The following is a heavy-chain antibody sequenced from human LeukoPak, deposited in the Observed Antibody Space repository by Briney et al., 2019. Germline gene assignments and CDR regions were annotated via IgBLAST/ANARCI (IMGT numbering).Heavy chain of an antibody. CDR3: ARDPAYYYDSSGSISGDY. CDR1: GGTFSSYA. V-gene: IGHV1-69*04. Sequence: SVKVSCKASGGTFSSYAISWVRQAPGQGLEWMGRIIPILGIASYAQKFQGRVTITADKSTSTAYMELSSLRSEDTAVYYCARDPAYYYDSSGSISGDYWGQGTLVTVSS. CDR2: IIPILGIA. J-gene: IGHJ4*02. D-gene: IGHD3-22*01.